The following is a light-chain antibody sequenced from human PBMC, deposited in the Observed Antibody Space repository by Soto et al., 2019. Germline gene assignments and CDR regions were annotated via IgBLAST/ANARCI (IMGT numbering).Light chain of an antibody. CDR2: EVS. CDR1: GSDVGNYVF. V-gene: IGLV2-14*01. J-gene: IGLJ1*01. Sequence: QSALTQPASVSGSPGQSITIFCTGTGSDVGNYVFVSWYQQYPGKAPKLIIFEVSNRPSGVSDRFSGSKSGSTASLSISGLQSEDEADYYCVSYTSTSTLVFGTGTKLTVL. CDR3: VSYTSTSTLV.